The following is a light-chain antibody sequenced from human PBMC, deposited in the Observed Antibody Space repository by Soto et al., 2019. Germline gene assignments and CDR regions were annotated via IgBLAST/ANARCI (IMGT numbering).Light chain of an antibody. CDR1: QSISSW. V-gene: IGKV1-5*01. CDR3: QQYNSYSPYS. J-gene: IGKJ2*01. CDR2: DAS. Sequence: DIQMTQSPSTLSASVGDRVTITCRASQSISSWLAWYQQKPGKAPKLLIYDASSLESGVPSRFSGSGSGTELTLTISSLQPDDLATYYCQQYNSYSPYSFGQGTKLEIK.